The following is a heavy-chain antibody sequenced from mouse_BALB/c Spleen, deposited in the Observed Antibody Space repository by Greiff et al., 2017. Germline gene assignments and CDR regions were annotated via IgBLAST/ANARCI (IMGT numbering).Heavy chain of an antibody. V-gene: IGHV1S29*02. D-gene: IGHD2-1*01. CDR1: GYTFTDYN. CDR3: AREGYGNYKGYAMDY. J-gene: IGHJ4*01. CDR2: IYPYNGGT. Sequence: EVQLQQSGPELVKPGASVKISCKASGYTFTDYNMHWVKQSHGKSLEWIGYIYPYNGGTGYNQKFKSKATLTVDNSSSTAYMELRSLTSEDSAVYYCAREGYGNYKGYAMDYWGQGTSVTVSS.